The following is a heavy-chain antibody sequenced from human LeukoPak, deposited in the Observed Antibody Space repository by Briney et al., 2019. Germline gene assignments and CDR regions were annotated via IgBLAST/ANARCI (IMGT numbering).Heavy chain of an antibody. CDR1: GFTFSSHW. D-gene: IGHD4-17*01. J-gene: IGHJ6*03. V-gene: IGHV3-7*01. CDR2: IKQDGSEK. Sequence: SGGSLRLSCAASGFTFSSHWMSWVRQAPGKGLEWVANIKQDGSEKYYVDSVKGRFTISRDNAKNSLYLQMNSLRAEDTAVYYCARIRAPTTVTYLYYYYYYMDVWGKGTTVTVSS. CDR3: ARIRAPTTVTYLYYYYYYMDV.